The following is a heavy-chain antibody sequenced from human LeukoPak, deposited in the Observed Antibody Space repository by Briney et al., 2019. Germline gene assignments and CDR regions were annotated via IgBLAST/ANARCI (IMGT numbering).Heavy chain of an antibody. CDR1: GYTFINYA. V-gene: IGHV1-3*01. D-gene: IGHD6-19*01. CDR2: INAYNGGT. Sequence: ASVTVSCKASGYTFINYAIHWVRQAPGQRLEWMGWINAYNGGTEYSQKFQGRVTITRDTSASTAYMELSTLRSEDTAVYYCARGSSSDWPLEYWGRGILVTVSS. J-gene: IGHJ4*02. CDR3: ARGSSSDWPLEY.